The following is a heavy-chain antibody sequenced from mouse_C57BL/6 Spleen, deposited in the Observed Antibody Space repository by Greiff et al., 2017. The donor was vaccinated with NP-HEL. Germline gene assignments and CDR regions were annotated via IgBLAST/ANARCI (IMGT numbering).Heavy chain of an antibody. CDR1: GYAFSSYW. V-gene: IGHV1-80*01. D-gene: IGHD1-1*01. CDR3: ARRRTTVVANYAMDY. CDR2: IYPGDGDT. Sequence: LVESGAELVKPGASVKISCKASGYAFSSYWMNWVKQRPGKGLEWIGQIYPGDGDTNYNGKFTGKATLTADKSSSTAYMQLSSLTSEDSAVYFCARRRTTVVANYAMDYWGQGTSVTVSS. J-gene: IGHJ4*01.